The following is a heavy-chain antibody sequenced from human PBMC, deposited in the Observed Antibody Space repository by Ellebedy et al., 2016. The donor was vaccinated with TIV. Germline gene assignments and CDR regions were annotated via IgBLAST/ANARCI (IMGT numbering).Heavy chain of an antibody. Sequence: GGSLRLSXAASGFTFSNYNMNWVRQAPGKGLEWVSSISSSSRYIYYADSVKGRFTISRDNAENSLYLQMNSLRAEDTAVYYCASEVTSGVVLVTANYWGQGTLVTVSS. D-gene: IGHD2-21*02. J-gene: IGHJ4*02. V-gene: IGHV3-21*01. CDR3: ASEVTSGVVLVTANY. CDR1: GFTFSNYN. CDR2: ISSSSRYI.